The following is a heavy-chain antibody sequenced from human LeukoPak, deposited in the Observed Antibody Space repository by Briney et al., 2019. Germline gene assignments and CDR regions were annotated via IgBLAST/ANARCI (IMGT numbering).Heavy chain of an antibody. D-gene: IGHD4-17*01. Sequence: SETLSLTCTVSGDSISSSYWSWIRQPPGKGLEWIGYISYSGSTSSNPSLRSRVTISVDTSKNQFSLKLSSVTAADTAVYYCARAPVTTPSDSFDYWGQGTLVTVSS. CDR2: ISYSGST. CDR3: ARAPVTTPSDSFDY. CDR1: GDSISSSY. V-gene: IGHV4-59*12. J-gene: IGHJ4*02.